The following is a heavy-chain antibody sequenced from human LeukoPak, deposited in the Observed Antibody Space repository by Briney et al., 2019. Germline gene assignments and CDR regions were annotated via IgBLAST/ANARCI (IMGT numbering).Heavy chain of an antibody. J-gene: IGHJ6*03. CDR2: IIPIFGTA. CDR1: GYTFTDYY. Sequence: SVKVSCKASGYTFTDYYIHWVRQAPGQGLEWMGGIIPIFGTANYAQKFQGRVTITADESTSTAYMELSSLRSEDTAVYYCARGGLYLAAAGTSQGGYYYYYYMDVWGKGTTVTISS. D-gene: IGHD6-13*01. CDR3: ARGGLYLAAAGTSQGGYYYYYYMDV. V-gene: IGHV1-69*13.